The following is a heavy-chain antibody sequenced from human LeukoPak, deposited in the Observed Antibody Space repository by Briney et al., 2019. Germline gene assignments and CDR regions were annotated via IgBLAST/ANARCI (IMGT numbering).Heavy chain of an antibody. CDR1: GFTFGDYA. D-gene: IGHD6-13*01. Sequence: GGSLRLSCTASGFTFGDYAMSWVRQAPGKGLEWVGFIRSKAYGGTTEYAASVKGRFTISRDDSKSIAYLQMNSLKTEDTAVYYCTREVDGDSSSWCPYSDYWGQGTLVTVSS. CDR2: IRSKAYGGTT. CDR3: TREVDGDSSSWCPYSDY. J-gene: IGHJ4*02. V-gene: IGHV3-49*04.